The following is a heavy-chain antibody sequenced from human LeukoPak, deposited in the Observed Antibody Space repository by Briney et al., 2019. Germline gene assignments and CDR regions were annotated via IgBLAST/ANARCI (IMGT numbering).Heavy chain of an antibody. Sequence: GGSLRLTCAASGFTFGDYWMNWVRQAPGKGLEWVANIKQDGSDKAYVDSVRGRFTISRDNAKNSLYLQMNSLRAEDTAVYYCAKVRDRRVGYNFYFYYYMDVWGKGTTVTVSS. D-gene: IGHD5-24*01. V-gene: IGHV3-7*01. J-gene: IGHJ6*03. CDR2: IKQDGSDK. CDR3: AKVRDRRVGYNFYFYYYMDV. CDR1: GFTFGDYW.